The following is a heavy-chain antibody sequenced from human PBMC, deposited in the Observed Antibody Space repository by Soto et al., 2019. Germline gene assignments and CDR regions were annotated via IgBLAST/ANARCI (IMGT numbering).Heavy chain of an antibody. Sequence: GSLRHSCPASGFTFSSYSMMWVRQAPGKGLEWVSSISSSSGSSSYIYYAGSMKGRFTISRDNAKDSLYLEMNSLRAEDTAVYYCARGGYNWNYIDYWGQGALVTVSS. D-gene: IGHD1-20*01. J-gene: IGHJ4*02. CDR2: ISSSSGSSSYI. V-gene: IGHV3-21*01. CDR3: ARGGYNWNYIDY. CDR1: GFTFSSYS.